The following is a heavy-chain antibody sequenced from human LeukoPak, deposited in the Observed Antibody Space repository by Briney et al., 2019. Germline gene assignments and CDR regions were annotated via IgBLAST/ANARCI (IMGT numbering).Heavy chain of an antibody. D-gene: IGHD3-10*01. V-gene: IGHV3-21*01. CDR1: GFPFSIYS. CDR3: ARDRVSGSGSIDY. Sequence: GGSLSPSCAASGFPFSIYSRKWGRPAPGKGLEWVSFITGNSNYIYYAHSVKGRFTISRDNAKNSLYLQMNSLRVEDTAVYYCARDRVSGSGSIDYWGQGTLVSVSS. CDR2: ITGNSNYI. J-gene: IGHJ4*02.